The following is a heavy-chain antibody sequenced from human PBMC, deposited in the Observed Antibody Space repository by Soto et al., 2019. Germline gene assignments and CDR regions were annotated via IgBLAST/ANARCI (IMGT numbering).Heavy chain of an antibody. CDR3: ASSSMVHKGYYYYGMDV. D-gene: IGHD3-10*01. CDR2: IDNSGNT. J-gene: IGHJ6*02. V-gene: IGHV4-31*03. CDR1: SGSISSDGYY. Sequence: QVQLQESGPGLVKPSQTLSLTCTVSSGSISSDGYYWSWIRQHPGKGLEWIGYIDNSGNTFYNPSLKSRVTISVDKSKNQFSLKLSSVTAADTAVYYCASSSMVHKGYYYYGMDVWGQGTTVTVSS.